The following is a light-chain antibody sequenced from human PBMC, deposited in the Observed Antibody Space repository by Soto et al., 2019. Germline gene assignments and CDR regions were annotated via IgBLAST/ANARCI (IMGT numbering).Light chain of an antibody. CDR2: AAA. V-gene: IGKV1-12*01. J-gene: IGKJ4*01. CDR1: QGLSSW. Sequence: DIQMTQTPSSVSSSVGDRVTITCRASQGLSSWLAWYQQKPGKAHKLLIYAAASLKSGVPSRFSGSGFGTDFTITISSLQPEDFATYYCQPASSFPRTFGGGTKVEIK. CDR3: QPASSFPRT.